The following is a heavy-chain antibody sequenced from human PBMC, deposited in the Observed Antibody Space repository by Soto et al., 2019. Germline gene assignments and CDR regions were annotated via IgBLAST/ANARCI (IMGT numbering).Heavy chain of an antibody. V-gene: IGHV3-9*01. CDR1: GFTFDDYA. D-gene: IGHD3-3*01. J-gene: IGHJ4*02. Sequence: PGGSLRLSCAASGFTFDDYAMHWVRQAPGKGLEWVSGISWNSGSIGYADSVKGRFTISRDNAKNSLYLQMNSLRAEDTALYYCAKAQSPYYDFWSGYWSNQFDYWGQGTLVTVSS. CDR3: AKAQSPYYDFWSGYWSNQFDY. CDR2: ISWNSGSI.